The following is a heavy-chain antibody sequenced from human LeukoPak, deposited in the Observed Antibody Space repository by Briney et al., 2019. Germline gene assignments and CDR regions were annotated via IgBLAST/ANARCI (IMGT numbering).Heavy chain of an antibody. V-gene: IGHV3-21*01. CDR2: ISSSSSYI. CDR1: GFMFDDYD. CDR3: ARGGDYTKGDY. J-gene: IGHJ4*02. Sequence: GSLRLSCAASGFMFDDYDMTWVRQAPGKGLEWVSSISSSSSYIYYADSVKGRFTISRDNAKNSLYLQMNSLRAEDTAVYYCARGGDYTKGDYWGQGTLVTVSS. D-gene: IGHD4-11*01.